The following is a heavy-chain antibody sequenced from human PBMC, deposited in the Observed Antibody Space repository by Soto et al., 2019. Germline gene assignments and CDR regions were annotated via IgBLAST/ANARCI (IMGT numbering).Heavy chain of an antibody. D-gene: IGHD3-22*01. CDR3: ARGNDDKSLAFDY. J-gene: IGHJ4*02. CDR2: IYHSGST. CDR1: GGSISSGGYS. Sequence: SETLSLTCAVSGGSISSGGYSWSWIRQPPGKGLEWIGYIYHSGSTYYNPSLKSRVTISVDRSKNQFSLKLSSVTAADTAVYYCARGNDDKSLAFDYWGQGTLVTVSS. V-gene: IGHV4-30-2*01.